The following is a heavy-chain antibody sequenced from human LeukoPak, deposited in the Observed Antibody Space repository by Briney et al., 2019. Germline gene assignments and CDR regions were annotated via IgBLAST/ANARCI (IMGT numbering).Heavy chain of an antibody. CDR3: ARGSIELEH. Sequence: KSSETLSLTCTVSGVSISSYYWSWIRQPPGKGLEWIGYIYYSGSTNYNPSLKSRDTISVDTSKNQFSLKLSSVTAADTAVYYCARGSIELEHWGQGTLVTVSS. V-gene: IGHV4-59*01. J-gene: IGHJ4*02. CDR2: IYYSGST. CDR1: GVSISSYY. D-gene: IGHD2/OR15-2a*01.